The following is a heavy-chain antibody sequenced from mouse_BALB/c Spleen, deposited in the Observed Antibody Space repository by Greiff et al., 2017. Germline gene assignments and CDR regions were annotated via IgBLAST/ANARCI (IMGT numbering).Heavy chain of an antibody. CDR3: ASAASDRLYDMDD. Sequence: QVQLQQSGPELVRPGTSVKVSCKASGYAFTNYLIYWVKQRPGQGLEWIGVINPGSGGTNYNEKFKGKATLTADKSSSTAYMQLSSLTSDDSAVYSCASAASDRLYDMDDWGQGTSVTVSS. CDR1: GYAFTNYL. D-gene: IGHD1-2*01. J-gene: IGHJ4*01. V-gene: IGHV1-54*03. CDR2: INPGSGGT.